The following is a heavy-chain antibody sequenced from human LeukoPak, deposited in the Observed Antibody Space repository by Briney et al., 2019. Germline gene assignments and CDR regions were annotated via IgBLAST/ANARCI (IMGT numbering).Heavy chain of an antibody. CDR2: NSGSGGST. Sequence: GGSLRLSCAASGFTFNTYAMSWVRQAPGKGLEWVSSNSGSGGSTYYADSVEGRFTISRDNSKNTLYLQMNSLRAEDAAVYYCAKRGLGDREAFDIWGQGTMVTVSS. J-gene: IGHJ3*02. CDR3: AKRGLGDREAFDI. CDR1: GFTFNTYA. V-gene: IGHV3-23*01. D-gene: IGHD2-21*02.